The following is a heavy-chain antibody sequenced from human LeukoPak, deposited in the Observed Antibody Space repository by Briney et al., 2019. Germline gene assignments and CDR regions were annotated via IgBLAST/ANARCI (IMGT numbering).Heavy chain of an antibody. D-gene: IGHD2/OR15-2a*01. CDR2: IGSRSGYI. J-gene: IGHJ4*02. Sequence: PGGSLRLSCAASGLTVSTNYMSWVRQAPGKGLEWVSSIGSRSGYIYYADSVKGRFTMSRDNAKNSLYLQMNSLGAEDTAMYYCARGEYGYYFDYWGQGTLVTVSS. CDR1: GLTVSTNY. CDR3: ARGEYGYYFDY. V-gene: IGHV3-21*01.